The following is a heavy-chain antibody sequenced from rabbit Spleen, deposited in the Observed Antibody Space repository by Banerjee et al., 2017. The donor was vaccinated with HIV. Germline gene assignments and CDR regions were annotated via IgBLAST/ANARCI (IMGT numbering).Heavy chain of an antibody. CDR3: ARDLVAVIGWNFNL. CDR1: GFDFSNYG. J-gene: IGHJ4*01. D-gene: IGHD5-1*01. Sequence: QEQLVESGGGLVQPGGSLKLSCKASGFDFSNYGMSWVRQAPGKGLEWIGYIDPIFGRTYYASWVNGRFPISSHNAQNTLYLQLNSLTAADTATYFCARDLVAVIGWNFNLWGPGTLVTVS. CDR2: IDPIFGRT. V-gene: IGHV1S47*01.